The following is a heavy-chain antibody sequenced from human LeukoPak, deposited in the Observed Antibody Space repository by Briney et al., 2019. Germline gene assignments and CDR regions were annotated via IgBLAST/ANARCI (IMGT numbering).Heavy chain of an antibody. CDR3: ARDAFCAGGRCPGAWFDP. V-gene: IGHV4-30-4*08. CDR2: SHYSGIT. D-gene: IGHD2-8*02. CDR1: GGSISSGGYY. Sequence: SQTLSLTCTVSGGSISSGGYYWSWIRQHPGKGLEWIGYSHYSGITSYNPSLRSRVTISADTSKNQFSLRLTSVTAADTAMYYCARDAFCAGGRCPGAWFDPWGQEPSSPSPQ. J-gene: IGHJ5*02.